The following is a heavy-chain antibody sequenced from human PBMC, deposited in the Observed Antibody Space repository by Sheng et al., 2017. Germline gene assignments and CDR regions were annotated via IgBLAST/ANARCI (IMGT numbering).Heavy chain of an antibody. D-gene: IGHD2-8*01. V-gene: IGHV3-49*04. CDR2: IRSKTYDAAT. Sequence: EVQLVESGGGLVQPGRSLRLSCSASGFTFVDYGMIWVRQAPGKGLEWVSIIRSKTYDAATDYAASVKGRFIISRDDSKSIAYLQMNSLKAEDTALYYCGRFPXPHCTLNGCLIDYWARNPGHRLL. J-gene: IGHJ4*01. CDR1: GFTFVDYG. CDR3: GRFPXPHCTLNGCLIDY.